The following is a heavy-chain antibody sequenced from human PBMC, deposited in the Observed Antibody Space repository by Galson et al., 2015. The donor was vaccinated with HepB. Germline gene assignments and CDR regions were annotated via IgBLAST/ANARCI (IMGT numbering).Heavy chain of an antibody. CDR2: IWYDGSNK. CDR1: GFTFSSYG. D-gene: IGHD2-15*01. Sequence: SLRLSCAASGFTFSSYGMHWVRQAPGKGLEWVAVIWYDGSNKYYADSVKGRFTISRDNSKNTLYLQMNSLRAEDTAVYYCAGEEADCSGGSCYSGRNDYWGQGTLVTVSS. V-gene: IGHV3-33*01. CDR3: AGEEADCSGGSCYSGRNDY. J-gene: IGHJ4*02.